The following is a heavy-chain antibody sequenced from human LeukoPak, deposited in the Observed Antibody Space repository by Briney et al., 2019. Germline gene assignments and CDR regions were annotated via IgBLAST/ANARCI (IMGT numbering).Heavy chain of an antibody. Sequence: SETLSLTCAVYGGSFSGYYWSWLRQPPGKGLEWIGEINHSGSTNYNPSLKSRVTISVDTSKNQFSLKLSSVTAADTAVYYCARDPKTIFGVVISQYYYYGMDVWGQGTTVTVSS. CDR3: ARDPKTIFGVVISQYYYYGMDV. J-gene: IGHJ6*02. D-gene: IGHD3-3*01. CDR1: GGSFSGYY. CDR2: INHSGST. V-gene: IGHV4-34*01.